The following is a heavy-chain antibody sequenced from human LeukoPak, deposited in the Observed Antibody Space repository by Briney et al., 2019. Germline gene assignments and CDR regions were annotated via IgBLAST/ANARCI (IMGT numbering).Heavy chain of an antibody. J-gene: IGHJ4*02. D-gene: IGHD6-13*01. V-gene: IGHV3-64*01. CDR2: ISSNGGST. Sequence: PGGALRLSCAASGFTVSSNYMSWVRQAPGKGVEYGSAISSNGGSTYYANSVKGRFTISSDNSKNTLYLQMGSLRAEDMAVYYCASVSSWYGGSFDYWGQGTLVTVSS. CDR1: GFTVSSNY. CDR3: ASVSSWYGGSFDY.